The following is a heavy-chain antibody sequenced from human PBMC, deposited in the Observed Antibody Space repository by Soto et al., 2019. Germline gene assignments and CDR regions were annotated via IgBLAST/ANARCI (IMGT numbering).Heavy chain of an antibody. CDR1: VFTFSTYA. Sequence: WGSLRLACATSVFTFSTYAMNWVRQAPGKGLDWVSAISGSGGDTFYADSVKGRFTISRDNSIGTLYLQMSRLRTEDTAIYYCARPRGYGVFDAYDIWGQGAMVTVSS. D-gene: IGHD4-17*01. CDR2: ISGSGGDT. V-gene: IGHV3-23*01. J-gene: IGHJ3*02. CDR3: ARPRGYGVFDAYDI.